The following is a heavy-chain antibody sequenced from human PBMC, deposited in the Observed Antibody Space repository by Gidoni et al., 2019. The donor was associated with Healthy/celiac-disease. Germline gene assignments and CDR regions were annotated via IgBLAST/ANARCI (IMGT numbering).Heavy chain of an antibody. D-gene: IGHD3-9*01. CDR1: GGAISSSNG. J-gene: IGHJ6*02. Sequence: QVQLQESGPGQAKPTGTLSLTCAVSGGAISSSNGWSWFREPQGEGWEWLGEIYHSGSTNYNPSHNSRVTISVDKSKNQFSLKLSSVTAADTAWYYCARDIVITRSYDILTGRWPEGPWDESCYYGMDVWGQGTTVTVSS. V-gene: IGHV4-4*02. CDR3: ARDIVITRSYDILTGRWPEGPWDESCYYGMDV. CDR2: IYHSGST.